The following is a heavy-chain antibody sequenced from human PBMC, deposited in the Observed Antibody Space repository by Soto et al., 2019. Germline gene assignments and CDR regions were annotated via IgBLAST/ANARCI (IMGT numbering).Heavy chain of an antibody. Sequence: SETLSLTCIVSGGSMRSGSYCWTWIRQHPGKGLEWVAYISNSGNTYYNPSLETRLTISLDTSKNLFSLSLTSVTAADTALYYCARGSFSSSSSRFDPWGQGTLVTVSS. J-gene: IGHJ5*02. CDR3: ARGSFSSSSSRFDP. CDR1: GGSMRSGSYC. D-gene: IGHD6-6*01. V-gene: IGHV4-31*03. CDR2: ISNSGNT.